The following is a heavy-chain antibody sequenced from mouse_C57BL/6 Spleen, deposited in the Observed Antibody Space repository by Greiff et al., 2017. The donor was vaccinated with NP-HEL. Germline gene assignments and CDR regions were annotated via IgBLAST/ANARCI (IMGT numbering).Heavy chain of an antibody. CDR1: GFTFSDFY. CDR2: SRNKANDYTT. CDR3: ARDAPSIHYYAMDY. V-gene: IGHV7-1*01. Sequence: DVMLVESGGGLVQSGRSLRLSCATSGFTFSDFYMEWVRQAPGKGLEWIAASRNKANDYTTEYSASVKGRFIVSRDTSQSILYLQMNALRAEDTAIYYCARDAPSIHYYAMDYWGQGTSVTVSS. D-gene: IGHD2-3*01. J-gene: IGHJ4*01.